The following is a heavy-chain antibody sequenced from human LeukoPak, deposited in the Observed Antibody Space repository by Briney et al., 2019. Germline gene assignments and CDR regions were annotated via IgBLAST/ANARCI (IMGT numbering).Heavy chain of an antibody. CDR3: ATAYNSDY. J-gene: IGHJ4*02. CDR1: GYTFANHW. Sequence: GESPKISCKASGYTFANHWIGWVRQMPGKGLDWMAIMYPGDSDIRYSPSFQGQVTISADRSITTAYLQWNSLKASDTAIYYCATAYNSDYWGQGTLVTVSS. CDR2: MYPGDSDI. D-gene: IGHD1-14*01. V-gene: IGHV5-51*01.